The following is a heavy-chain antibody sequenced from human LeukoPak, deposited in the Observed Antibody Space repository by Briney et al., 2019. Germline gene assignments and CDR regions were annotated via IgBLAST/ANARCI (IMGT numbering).Heavy chain of an antibody. V-gene: IGHV4-39*07. CDR3: ARLPYDYVWGSYRYVEGNGMDV. J-gene: IGHJ6*02. CDR2: IYYSGST. CDR1: GGSISSSSYY. Sequence: PSETLSLTCTVSGGSISSSSYYWGWIRQPPGKGLEWIGSIYYSGSTYYNPSLKSRVTISVDTSKNQFSLKLSSVTAADTAVYYCARLPYDYVWGSYRYVEGNGMDVWAKGPRSPSP. D-gene: IGHD3-16*02.